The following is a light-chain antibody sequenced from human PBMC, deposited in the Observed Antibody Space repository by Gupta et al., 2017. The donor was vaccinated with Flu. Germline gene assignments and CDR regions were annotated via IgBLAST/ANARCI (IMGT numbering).Light chain of an antibody. CDR2: LNIDGSH. J-gene: IGLJ3*02. CDR1: RGHSSST. V-gene: IGLV4-69*01. Sequence: LVLTQSPSASASLAASVKLTYTLSRGHSSSTIAWHQQQPEKCPRYVLTLNIDGSHSMGDWSSDRFSGSSSGADRDLTISISQSEDEDDYYCHTLGTGIWVFGGGTKRTVL. CDR3: HTLGTGIWV.